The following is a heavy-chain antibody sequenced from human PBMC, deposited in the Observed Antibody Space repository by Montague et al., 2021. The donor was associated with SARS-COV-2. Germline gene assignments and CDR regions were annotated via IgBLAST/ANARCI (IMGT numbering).Heavy chain of an antibody. CDR3: ARTTYFDLASIYYYVMGV. D-gene: IGHD3-9*01. J-gene: IGHJ6*02. V-gene: IGHV4-59*08. CDR1: GGSINNYY. Sequence: SETLPLTCTVSGGSINNYYWSWIRQPPGRGLEWIGYIYYSGSTEYSPSLKSRVTMSIDTSKNQFSLRLNSVTAADTAVYFCARTTYFDLASIYYYVMGVWGQGTTVTVSS. CDR2: IYYSGST.